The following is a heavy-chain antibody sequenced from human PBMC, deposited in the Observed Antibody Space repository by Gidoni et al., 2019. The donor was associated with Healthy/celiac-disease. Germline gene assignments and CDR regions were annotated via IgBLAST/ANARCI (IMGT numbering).Heavy chain of an antibody. CDR2: IYHSGST. Sequence: QVQLQESGPGLVKPSETLSLTCPVSGYSISSGYYWGWIRRPPGKGLEWIGSIYHSGSTYYNPSLKSRVTISVDTSKNQFSLKLSSVTAADTAVYYCARNNRRTMVRGPIGGWFDPWGQGTLVTVSS. J-gene: IGHJ5*02. CDR3: ARNNRRTMVRGPIGGWFDP. D-gene: IGHD3-10*01. V-gene: IGHV4-38-2*01. CDR1: GYSISSGYY.